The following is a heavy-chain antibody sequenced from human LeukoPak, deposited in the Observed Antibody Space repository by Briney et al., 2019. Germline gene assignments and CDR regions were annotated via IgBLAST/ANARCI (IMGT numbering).Heavy chain of an antibody. CDR1: GFSFSRYA. CDR3: ARESSGWHWFDP. CDR2: ISYDGGKE. Sequence: PGGSLRLSCAASGFSFSRYAMHWVRQAPGKGLEWVAVISYDGGKEYYGDSVKGRFTISRDNAKNSLYLQMNSLRAEDTAVYYCARESSGWHWFDPWGQGTLVTVSS. J-gene: IGHJ5*02. D-gene: IGHD6-19*01. V-gene: IGHV3-30*04.